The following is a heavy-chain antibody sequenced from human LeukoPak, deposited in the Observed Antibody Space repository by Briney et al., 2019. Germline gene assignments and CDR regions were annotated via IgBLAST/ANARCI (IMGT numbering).Heavy chain of an antibody. V-gene: IGHV3-64*01. CDR3: AIEISRGFDI. J-gene: IGHJ3*02. CDR1: EFTFSNYP. CDR2: VSSNGAST. Sequence: GGSLRLSCAASEFTFSNYPMHWVRQAPGKGLESVSAVSSNGASTYYENSVKDRFIVSRDNSKNTLYLQLGSLRAEDTAVYYCAIEISRGFDIWGQGTMVTVSS. D-gene: IGHD2/OR15-2a*01.